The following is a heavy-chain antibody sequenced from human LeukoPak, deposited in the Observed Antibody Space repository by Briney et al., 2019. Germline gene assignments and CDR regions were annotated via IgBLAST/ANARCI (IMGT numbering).Heavy chain of an antibody. CDR1: GGSISSNNYY. Sequence: PSETLSPTCAVSGGSISSNNYYWGWIRQPPGKGLEWIGTIFYSGTTYRNPSLKSRITMSADTSKDQFSLTLSSVTAADTGVYYCARRYDYYGSGSYFDYWGQGLLVTVSS. V-gene: IGHV4-39*01. CDR3: ARRYDYYGSGSYFDY. J-gene: IGHJ4*02. D-gene: IGHD3-10*01. CDR2: IFYSGTT.